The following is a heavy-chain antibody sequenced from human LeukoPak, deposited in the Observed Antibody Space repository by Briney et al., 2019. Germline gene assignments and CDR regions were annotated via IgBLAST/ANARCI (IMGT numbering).Heavy chain of an antibody. CDR3: ARTGRLQYGDYVAFDY. CDR1: GFTFSSYA. Sequence: PGGSLRLSCAASGFTFSSYAMHWVRQAPGKGLEWVSGISWNSGSIGYADSVKGRFTISRDNAKNSLYLQMNSLRAEGTAVYYCARTGRLQYGDYVAFDYWGQGTLVTVSS. D-gene: IGHD4-17*01. CDR2: ISWNSGSI. J-gene: IGHJ4*02. V-gene: IGHV3-9*01.